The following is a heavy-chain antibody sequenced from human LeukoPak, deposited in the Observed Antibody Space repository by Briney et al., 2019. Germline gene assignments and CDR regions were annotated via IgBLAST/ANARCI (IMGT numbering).Heavy chain of an antibody. V-gene: IGHV1-18*01. J-gene: IGHJ4*02. CDR1: GYTFISYG. CDR2: VSAYNGNT. Sequence: ASVKVSCKASGYTFISYGISWVRQAPGQGPKWMGWVSAYNGNTSYVQKFQGRVTMTTDTSTRTVYMELRSLRSDDTAVYYCARDLSYGSGIRNFDYWGQGTLVIVSS. D-gene: IGHD3-10*01. CDR3: ARDLSYGSGIRNFDY.